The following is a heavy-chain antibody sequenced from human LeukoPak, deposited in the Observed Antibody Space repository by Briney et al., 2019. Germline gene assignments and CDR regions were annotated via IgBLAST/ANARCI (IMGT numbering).Heavy chain of an antibody. CDR2: IKEDGSDK. Sequence: GGSLRLSCAASGFTFSNFWMAWVRQAPGKGLEWVAHIKEDGSDKKYVDSVKGRFTISRDNPNNSLYLQMNSLRAEDTAVYYCARDIGYHTFDYWGQGGLVTVSS. CDR3: ARDIGYHTFDY. D-gene: IGHD5-12*01. CDR1: GFTFSNFW. J-gene: IGHJ4*02. V-gene: IGHV3-7*05.